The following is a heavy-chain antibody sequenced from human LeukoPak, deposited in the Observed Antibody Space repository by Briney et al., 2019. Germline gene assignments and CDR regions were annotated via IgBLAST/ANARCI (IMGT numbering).Heavy chain of an antibody. CDR1: GYTFTSYY. CDR3: ARDGDSSGYYYFGNDY. V-gene: IGHV1-46*01. CDR2: INPSGGST. Sequence: ASVKVSYKASGYTFTSYYMHWVRQAPGQGLEWMGIINPSGGSTSYAQKFQGRVTMTRDTSTSTVYMELSSLRSEDTAVYYCARDGDSSGYYYFGNDYWGQGTLVTVSS. D-gene: IGHD3-22*01. J-gene: IGHJ4*02.